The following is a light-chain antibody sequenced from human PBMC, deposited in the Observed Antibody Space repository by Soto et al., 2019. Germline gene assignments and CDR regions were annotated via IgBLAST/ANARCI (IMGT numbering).Light chain of an antibody. Sequence: EIVLTQSPATLSLSPGERATLSCRASQSVSSSYLAWYQQKPGRAPRLLIYGASNRATGIPDRFSGSGSGTDFTLTISRLEPQDFVVYYCQQYGSSPLITFGQGTRLEIK. J-gene: IGKJ5*01. CDR1: QSVSSSY. CDR2: GAS. V-gene: IGKV3-20*01. CDR3: QQYGSSPLIT.